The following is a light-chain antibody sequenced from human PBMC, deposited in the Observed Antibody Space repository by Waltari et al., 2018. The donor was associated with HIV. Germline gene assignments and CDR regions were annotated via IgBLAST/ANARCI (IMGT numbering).Light chain of an antibody. J-gene: IGKJ1*01. V-gene: IGKV1-5*03. CDR3: HNYGTSSHP. CDR2: AAS. CDR1: QSIYQW. Sequence: DIQMTQSPSIISASVGDRVTITCRASQSIYQWLAWYQQTPGKAPKVLMYAASTLVEGAPSRFSGSQSGTEFTLTITSLQPDDFATYYCHNYGTSSHPFGQGTKV.